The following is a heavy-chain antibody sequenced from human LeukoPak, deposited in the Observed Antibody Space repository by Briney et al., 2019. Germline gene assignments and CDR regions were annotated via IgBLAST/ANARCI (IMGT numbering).Heavy chain of an antibody. CDR2: ISGSGGST. V-gene: IGHV3-23*01. D-gene: IGHD3-10*01. CDR1: GFTLNNDA. CDR3: AKDPVWFGDEPYYFDY. J-gene: IGHJ4*02. Sequence: PGGSLRLSCAASGFTLNNDAMSWVRQAPGKGLEWVSAISGSGGSTYYADSVKGRFTISRDNSKNTLYLQMNSLRAEDTAVYYCAKDPVWFGDEPYYFDYWGQGTLVTVSS.